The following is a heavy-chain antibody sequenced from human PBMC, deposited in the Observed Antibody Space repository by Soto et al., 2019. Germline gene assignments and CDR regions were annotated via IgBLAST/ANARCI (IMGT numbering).Heavy chain of an antibody. Sequence: GASVKVSCKASGYSFTSYGIIWVRQAPGQGLEWMGWINSHNGDTKYAQKFQGRVTLTRDTSTSTVSMELSSLRSEDTAVYYCARDNSESNSWWFDPWGQGTLVTVSS. CDR2: INSHNGDT. CDR1: GYSFTSYG. D-gene: IGHD1-26*01. CDR3: ARDNSESNSWWFDP. V-gene: IGHV1-18*01. J-gene: IGHJ5*02.